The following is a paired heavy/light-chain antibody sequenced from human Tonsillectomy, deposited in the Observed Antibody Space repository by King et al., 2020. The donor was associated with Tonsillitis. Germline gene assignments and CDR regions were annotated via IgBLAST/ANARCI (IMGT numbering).Heavy chain of an antibody. CDR1: GFTFSSFA. CDR3: ARADYDGIALGLDY. V-gene: IGHV3-23*01. J-gene: IGHJ4*02. CDR2: ISAGGVST. Sequence: SGGGLVPRGGSLRLSCAASGFTFSSFAMSWVRQAPGKGLEWVSSISAGGVSTYYADSVRGRFTISRDNSKNTLYLQVSSLRAGDTAVFYCARADYDGIALGLDYWGQGTLVTVSS. D-gene: IGHD6-19*01.
Light chain of an antibody. CDR2: DVT. CDR3: CSYAGSYTPYV. J-gene: IGLJ1*01. Sequence: QSALTQPRSMSGSPGQSVTISCTGTSSDVDAYNYVSWYQQHPGKAPKRIIYDVTKRPSGVPDRFSGSKSDNTASLTISGLQAEDEADYYCCSYAGSYTPYVFGTGTKVTVL. CDR1: SSDVDAYNY. V-gene: IGLV2-11*01.